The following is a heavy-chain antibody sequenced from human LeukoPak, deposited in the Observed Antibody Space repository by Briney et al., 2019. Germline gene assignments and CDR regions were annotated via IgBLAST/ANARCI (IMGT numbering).Heavy chain of an antibody. D-gene: IGHD5-18*01. CDR1: GGSISSGGYY. CDR2: IFYSGST. V-gene: IGHV4-31*03. CDR3: AGNVDTAMVTGFDY. Sequence: SETLSLTCTVSGGSISSGGYYWSWIRQHPGKGLEWIGYIFYSGSTYYNPSLKSRVTISVDTSKNQFSLKLSSLTAADTAVYYCAGNVDTAMVTGFDYWGQGTLVTVSS. J-gene: IGHJ4*02.